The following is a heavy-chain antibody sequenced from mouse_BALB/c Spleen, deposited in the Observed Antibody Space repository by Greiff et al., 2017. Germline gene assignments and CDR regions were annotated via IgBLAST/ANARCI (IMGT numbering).Heavy chain of an antibody. J-gene: IGHJ3*01. CDR3: ARDRGYDEAWFAY. V-gene: IGHV5-4*02. CDR1: GFTFSDYY. CDR2: ISDGGSYT. Sequence: DVKLVESGGGLVKPGGSLKLSCAASGFTFSDYYMYWVRQTPEKRLEWVATISDGGSYTYYPDSVKGRFTISRDNAKNNLYLQMSSLKSEDTAMYYCARDRGYDEAWFAYWGQGTLVTVSA. D-gene: IGHD2-2*01.